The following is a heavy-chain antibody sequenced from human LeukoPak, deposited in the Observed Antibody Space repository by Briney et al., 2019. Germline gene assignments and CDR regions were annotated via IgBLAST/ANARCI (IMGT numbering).Heavy chain of an antibody. CDR1: GYSFTSYW. Sequence: GESLKISCKGSGYSFTSYWIGWVRQMPGKGLEWMGIIYPGDSDTRYSPSFQGQVTISADKSISTAYLQWSSLKASDTAMYYCARRHDSSGYYYVEGAFDIWGQGTLVTVSS. CDR2: IYPGDSDT. V-gene: IGHV5-51*01. D-gene: IGHD3-22*01. CDR3: ARRHDSSGYYYVEGAFDI. J-gene: IGHJ4*02.